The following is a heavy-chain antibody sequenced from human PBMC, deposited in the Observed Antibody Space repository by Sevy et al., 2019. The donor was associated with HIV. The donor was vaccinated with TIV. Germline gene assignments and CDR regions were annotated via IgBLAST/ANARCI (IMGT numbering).Heavy chain of an antibody. V-gene: IGHV1-69*13. CDR3: ARSPCGGDCDYDYFDY. J-gene: IGHJ4*02. CDR2: IIPIFGTA. Sequence: ASVKVSCKASGGTFSSYAISWVRQAPGQGLEWMGGIIPIFGTANYAQKFQGRVTITADESTRTAYMELGSLRSEDTAVYYCARSPCGGDCDYDYFDYWGQGTLVTVSS. CDR1: GGTFSSYA. D-gene: IGHD2-21*02.